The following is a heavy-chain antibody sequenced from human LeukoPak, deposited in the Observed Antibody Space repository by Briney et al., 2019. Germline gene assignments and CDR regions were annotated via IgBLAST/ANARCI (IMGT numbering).Heavy chain of an antibody. V-gene: IGHV3-30*02. CDR1: GFTFSSYG. CDR3: AKDSGYEDYYYYYMDV. CDR2: IRYDGSNK. D-gene: IGHD5-18*01. J-gene: IGHJ6*03. Sequence: GGSLRLSCAASGFTFSSYGMHWVRQAPGKGLEWVAFIRYDGSNKYYADSVKGRFTISRENSKKPLYLQRKGLEAREPAYYYCAKDSGYEDYYYYYMDVWGKGTTVTVSS.